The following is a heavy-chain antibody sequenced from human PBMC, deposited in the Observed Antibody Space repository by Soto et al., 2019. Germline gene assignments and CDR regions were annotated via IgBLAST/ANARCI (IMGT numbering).Heavy chain of an antibody. Sequence: PGGSPRLSCGVYGFTLSNYGMHWVRQAPGKGLEWVALISDDGTNKYFVDSVKGRFTISRDNSRNMVYLQMNSLRAEDTAVYYCAKEYVGSSKVFDFCGHGTLVTVSS. V-gene: IGHV3-30*18. J-gene: IGHJ3*01. CDR3: AKEYVGSSKVFDF. CDR1: GFTLSNYG. CDR2: ISDDGTNK. D-gene: IGHD2-2*01.